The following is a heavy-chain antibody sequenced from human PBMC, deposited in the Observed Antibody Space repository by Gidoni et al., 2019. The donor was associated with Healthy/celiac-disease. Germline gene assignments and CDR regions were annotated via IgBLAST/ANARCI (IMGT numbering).Heavy chain of an antibody. Sequence: QLQLQESGSGLVKPSQTLSLTCSLHGGSLSIGGYSWSWIRQPPGKGMGWIGYIYHSGSTYYNPSLKSRFTISVDRSKNQFSLKLSSVTAADTAVYYCARGGDDYVWGSYRGGGWFDPWGQGTLVTVSS. J-gene: IGHJ5*02. CDR1: GGSLSIGGYS. CDR2: IYHSGST. CDR3: ARGGDDYVWGSYRGGGWFDP. D-gene: IGHD3-16*02. V-gene: IGHV4-30-2*01.